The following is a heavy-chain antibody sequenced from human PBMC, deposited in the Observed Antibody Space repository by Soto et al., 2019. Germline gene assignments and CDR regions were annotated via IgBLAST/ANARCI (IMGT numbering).Heavy chain of an antibody. J-gene: IGHJ6*02. D-gene: IGHD2-21*02. CDR3: ARDDCGTLFTGASYYYYGMDV. CDR2: ISSSSSYI. CDR1: GFTFSSYS. V-gene: IGHV3-21*01. Sequence: PVVSLRLSCAASGFTFSSYSMNWVRQAPGKGLEWVSSISSSSSYIYYADSVKGRFTISRDNAKNSLYLQMNSLRAEDTAVYYCARDDCGTLFTGASYYYYGMDVWGQGTTVTVSS.